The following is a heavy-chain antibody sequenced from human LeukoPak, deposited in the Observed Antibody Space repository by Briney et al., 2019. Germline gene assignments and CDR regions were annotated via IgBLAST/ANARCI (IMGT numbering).Heavy chain of an antibody. CDR3: AQKAPFSPRYSQH. J-gene: IGHJ1*01. CDR2: IYPIGTT. Sequence: SETLSPTSTLATPSITIYYSSWTRPPHKKGREWNGYIYPIGTTNNNPSLKTQATIPVDTPKPQLSLKLSSVTAADTAVYYCAQKAPFSPRYSQHWGQGTLVTVSS. CDR1: TPSITIYY. D-gene: IGHD2/OR15-2a*01. V-gene: IGHV4-59*01.